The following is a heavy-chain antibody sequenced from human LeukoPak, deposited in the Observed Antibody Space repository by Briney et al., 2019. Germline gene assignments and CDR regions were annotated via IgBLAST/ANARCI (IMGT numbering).Heavy chain of an antibody. CDR2: ISTYNGNT. J-gene: IGHJ6*03. V-gene: IGHV1-18*01. CDR3: ARGGKYYYDSSGSFYYYYMDV. CDR1: GYTFTSHG. D-gene: IGHD3-22*01. Sequence: ASVKVSCKASGYTFTSHGISWVRQAPGQGLEWMGWISTYNGNTNYAQKLQGRVSMTTDTSTSTAYMDLRSLRSDDTAVYYCARGGKYYYDSSGSFYYYYMDVWGKGTTVTISS.